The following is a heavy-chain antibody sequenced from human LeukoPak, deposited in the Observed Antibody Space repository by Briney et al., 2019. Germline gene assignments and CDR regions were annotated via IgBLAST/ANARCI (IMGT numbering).Heavy chain of an antibody. CDR1: GGSISSGGHS. V-gene: IGHV4-30-4*07. CDR3: ASTLLNCSGGSCYSRFGFDP. CDR2: IYYSGST. J-gene: IGHJ5*02. Sequence: PSQTLSLTCAVSGGSISSGGHSWSWIRQPPGKGLEWIGYIYYSGSTNYNPSLKSRVTISVDTSKNQFSLKLSSVTAADTAVYYCASTLLNCSGGSCYSRFGFDPWGQGTLVTVSS. D-gene: IGHD2-15*01.